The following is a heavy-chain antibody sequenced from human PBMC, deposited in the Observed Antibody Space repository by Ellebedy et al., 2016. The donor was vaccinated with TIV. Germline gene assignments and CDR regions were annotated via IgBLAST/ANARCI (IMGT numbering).Heavy chain of an antibody. V-gene: IGHV5-51*01. D-gene: IGHD3-9*01. CDR2: IYPGDSDT. CDR1: GYSFTSYW. J-gene: IGHJ5*02. Sequence: GESLKISCKGSGYSFTSYWIGWVCQMPGKGLEWMGIIYPGDSDTRYSPSFQGQVTISADKSISTAYLQWSSLKASDTAMYYCARREYYDILTGWEFDPWGQGTLVTVSS. CDR3: ARREYYDILTGWEFDP.